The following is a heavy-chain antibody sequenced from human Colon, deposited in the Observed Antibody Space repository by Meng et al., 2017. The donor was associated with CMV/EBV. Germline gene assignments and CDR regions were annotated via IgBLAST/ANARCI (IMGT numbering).Heavy chain of an antibody. Sequence: GESLKISCAASGFTFSDCWMTWVRQAPGKGLEWVANIKPDGSEKYYADSVKGRFTISRDNAKNSLYLQMSSLSAEDTAVYYCVRDNARVQGNIPILVVPQGFDDWGQGTVVTVSS. CDR1: GFTFSDCW. V-gene: IGHV3-7*01. CDR3: VRDNARVQGNIPILVVPQGFDD. CDR2: IKPDGSEK. J-gene: IGHJ4*02. D-gene: IGHD3-22*01.